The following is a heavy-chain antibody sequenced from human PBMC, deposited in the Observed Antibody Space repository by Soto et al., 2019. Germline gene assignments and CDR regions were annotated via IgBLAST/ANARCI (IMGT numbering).Heavy chain of an antibody. CDR2: LNCDATTK. D-gene: IGHD6-19*01. CDR1: GFTFRSFW. Sequence: EVQLVESGGGLVQPGGSLRLSCVASGFTFRSFWMHWVRQAPGKGLVWFSHLNCDATTKNYAEYAKGRVTHARDNAENPLCLQMDSLTAEDTAVYYCARGPTGWYGYDYWGQGNLFTVSS. V-gene: IGHV3-74*01. J-gene: IGHJ4*02. CDR3: ARGPTGWYGYDY.